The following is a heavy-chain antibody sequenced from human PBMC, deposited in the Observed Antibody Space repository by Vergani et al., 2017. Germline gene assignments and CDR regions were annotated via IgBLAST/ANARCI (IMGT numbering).Heavy chain of an antibody. D-gene: IGHD5-18*01. J-gene: IGHJ4*02. V-gene: IGHV4-39*01. CDR1: GGSLSSSSYY. Sequence: QLQLQESGPGLVKPSETLSLTCTVSGGSLSSSSYYWGWIRQAPGKGLEWIGSIYYSGSTYYNPSLKSRVTISVDTSKNQFSLNLRSGTAADTAVYYCAGLSDTAMVYMDYWGQGTLVTVSS. CDR3: AGLSDTAMVYMDY. CDR2: IYYSGST.